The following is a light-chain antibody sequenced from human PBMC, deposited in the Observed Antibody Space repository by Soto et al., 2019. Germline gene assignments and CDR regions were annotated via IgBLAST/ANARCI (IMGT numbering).Light chain of an antibody. V-gene: IGKV1-6*01. CDR3: LQDYNYPPT. CDR1: QGIRND. J-gene: IGKJ2*01. Sequence: AIQMTQSPSSLSASVGDRVTITCRASQGIRNDLAWYQHKPGKAPKLLIYAASSLQSGVPSRFSGSGSGTDFTLTISSLQPEDFATYYCLQDYNYPPTFGQGTKLEIK. CDR2: AAS.